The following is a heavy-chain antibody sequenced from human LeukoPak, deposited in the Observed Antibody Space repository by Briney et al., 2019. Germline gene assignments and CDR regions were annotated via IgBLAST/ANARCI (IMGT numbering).Heavy chain of an antibody. CDR1: GFTFSSYA. J-gene: IGHJ1*01. CDR3: GRAVYSASWFGYFQY. CDR2: ISGCGGNT. D-gene: IGHD2-2*01. V-gene: IGHV3-23*01. Sequence: GGSLRLSCAASGFTFSSYAMSCVRQAPGKGLEWVSSISGCGGNTYYAESVKGRFTVSRDNSKNTLYLQLNRLREEDTAVYYCGRAVYSASWFGYFQYWVQGTMLSVPS.